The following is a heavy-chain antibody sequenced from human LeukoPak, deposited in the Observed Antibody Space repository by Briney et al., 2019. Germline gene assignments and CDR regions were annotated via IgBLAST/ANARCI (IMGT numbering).Heavy chain of an antibody. CDR3: AKPGTTKSWFDP. Sequence: GGSLRLSCAASGFTFSSYGMHWVRQAPGKGLEWEAFIRYDGSNKYYADSVKGRFTISRDNSKNTLYLQMNSLRAEDTAVYYCAKPGTTKSWFDPWGQGTLVTVSS. J-gene: IGHJ5*02. CDR2: IRYDGSNK. V-gene: IGHV3-30*02. CDR1: GFTFSSYG. D-gene: IGHD1-7*01.